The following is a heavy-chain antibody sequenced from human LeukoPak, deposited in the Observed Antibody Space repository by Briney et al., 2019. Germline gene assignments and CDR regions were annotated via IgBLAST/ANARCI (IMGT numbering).Heavy chain of an antibody. D-gene: IGHD6-13*01. CDR3: AKTRGPVAAASDY. CDR2: ITGSGSTT. V-gene: IGHV3-23*01. Sequence: GGSLRLSCAASGVIFSSYAMSWVRQAPGKGLEWVSAITGSGSTTYYADSVKGRFTISRDNSKNTLYLQMNSLRAEDTARYYCAKTRGPVAAASDYWGQGTLVTVSS. J-gene: IGHJ4*02. CDR1: GVIFSSYA.